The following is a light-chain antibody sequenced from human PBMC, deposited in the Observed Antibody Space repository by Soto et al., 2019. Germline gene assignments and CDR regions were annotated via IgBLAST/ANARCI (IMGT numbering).Light chain of an antibody. CDR1: QSVRNY. J-gene: IGKJ1*01. Sequence: EIVLTQSPATLSLSPGERATLSCRASQSVRNYLAWYQQKPGQAPRLLIYDASNRATGVPGRFSGSGSGTDFTLTISSLGPEDFAVYYCQQRSNWPWTFVQGTKVEIK. V-gene: IGKV3-11*01. CDR3: QQRSNWPWT. CDR2: DAS.